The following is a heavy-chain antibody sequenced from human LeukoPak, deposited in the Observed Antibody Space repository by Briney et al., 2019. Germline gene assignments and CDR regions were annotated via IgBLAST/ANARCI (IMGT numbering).Heavy chain of an antibody. D-gene: IGHD6-19*01. CDR2: IWYDGSNK. V-gene: IGHV3-33*01. CDR3: ARKQWPIDY. J-gene: IGHJ4*02. Sequence: GGSLRLSCAASGFTFSSYGMHWVRQAPGKGLEWVAVIWYDGSNKYYADSVKGRFTISRDNSKNTLYLQMNSLRAEDTAVYCCARKQWPIDYWGQGTLVTVSS. CDR1: GFTFSSYG.